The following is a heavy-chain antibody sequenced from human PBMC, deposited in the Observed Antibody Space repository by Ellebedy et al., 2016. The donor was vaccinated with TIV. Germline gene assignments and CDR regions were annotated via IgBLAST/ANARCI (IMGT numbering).Heavy chain of an antibody. CDR2: ITDRGSSK. V-gene: IGHV3-11*04. J-gene: IGHJ5*01. D-gene: IGHD1-20*01. CDR3: ARISGSWFDS. Sequence: GESLKISCAASGFTFNDYYLCWIRQAPGKGLEWVSCITDRGSSKYYADSVKGRFTISRDSAKNSLYLQMNSLRAEDTAAYYCARISGSWFDSWGQGTLVTVSS. CDR1: GFTFNDYY.